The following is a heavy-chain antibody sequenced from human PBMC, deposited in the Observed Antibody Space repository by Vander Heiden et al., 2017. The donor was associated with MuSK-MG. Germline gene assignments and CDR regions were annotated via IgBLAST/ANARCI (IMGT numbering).Heavy chain of an antibody. V-gene: IGHV3-21*01. Sequence: EVQLVESGGGLVKPGGSLTLSCAASGFSFSRYSMNWVRQAPGKGLGWVSSISSSSSYIYYADSVKGRFTISRDNAKNSLYLQMNSLRAEDTAVYYCARGLGGSGLDYWGQGTLVTVSS. J-gene: IGHJ4*02. D-gene: IGHD6-19*01. CDR1: GFSFSRYS. CDR2: ISSSSSYI. CDR3: ARGLGGSGLDY.